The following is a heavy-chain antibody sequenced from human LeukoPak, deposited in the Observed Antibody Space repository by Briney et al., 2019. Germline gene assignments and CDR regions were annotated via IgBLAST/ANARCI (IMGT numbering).Heavy chain of an antibody. CDR2: ISSSGSTI. Sequence: GGSLRLSCAASGFTFNTYSMHWVRQAPGKGLEWVSYISSSGSTIYYADSVKGRFTISRDNAKNSLYLQMNSLRAEDTAVYYCARGRISSDYWGQGTLVTVSS. D-gene: IGHD3-3*02. J-gene: IGHJ4*02. CDR3: ARGRISSDY. CDR1: GFTFNTYS. V-gene: IGHV3-48*04.